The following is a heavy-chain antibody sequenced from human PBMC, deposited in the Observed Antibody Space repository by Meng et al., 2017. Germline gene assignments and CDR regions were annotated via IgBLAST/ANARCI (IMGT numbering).Heavy chain of an antibody. Sequence: ASVKVSCKASGYTFTGYYMHWVRQAPGQGLEWMGRINPNSGGTNYAQKFQGRVTMTRDTSISTAYMELSRLRSDDTAVYYCARDLKLEYSSGWYRFDYWGRGTLVTVSS. D-gene: IGHD6-19*01. CDR2: INPNSGGT. V-gene: IGHV1-2*06. CDR1: GYTFTGYY. J-gene: IGHJ4*02. CDR3: ARDLKLEYSSGWYRFDY.